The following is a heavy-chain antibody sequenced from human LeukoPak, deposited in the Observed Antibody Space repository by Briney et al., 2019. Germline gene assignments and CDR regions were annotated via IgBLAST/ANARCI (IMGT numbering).Heavy chain of an antibody. J-gene: IGHJ4*02. V-gene: IGHV3-9*01. Sequence: GRSLRLSCAASGFTFDDYAMHWVRQAPGKGLEWVSGISWNSGSIGYADSVKGRFTISRDNAKNSLYLQMNSLRAEDTALYYCAKDQRGVRGAPPDYWGQGTLVTVSS. CDR2: ISWNSGSI. CDR3: AKDQRGVRGAPPDY. CDR1: GFTFDDYA. D-gene: IGHD3-10*01.